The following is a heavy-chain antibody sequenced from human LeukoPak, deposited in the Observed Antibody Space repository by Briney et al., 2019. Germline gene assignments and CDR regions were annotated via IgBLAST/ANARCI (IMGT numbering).Heavy chain of an antibody. V-gene: IGHV4-59*01. J-gene: IGHJ6*03. D-gene: IGHD1-14*01. CDR2: IYYSGST. Sequence: PSETLSLTCTVSGGSISNYYWSWIRQPPGKGLEWIGNIYYSGSTNYNPSLKSRVTISVDTSKNQFSLKLSSVTAADTAVYYCARTQPVGSYYYYMDVWGKGTTVTVSS. CDR3: ARTQPVGSYYYYMDV. CDR1: GGSISNYY.